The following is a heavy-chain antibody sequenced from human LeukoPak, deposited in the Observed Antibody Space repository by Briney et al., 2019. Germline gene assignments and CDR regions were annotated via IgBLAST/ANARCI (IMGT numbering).Heavy chain of an antibody. CDR1: GYSFTSYW. CDR3: ARVIRHYDILTGYYWANYYMDV. J-gene: IGHJ6*03. V-gene: IGHV5-51*01. CDR2: IYPGDSDT. Sequence: GESLKISCKGSGYSFTSYWIGWVRQMPGKGLEWMGIIYPGDSDTRYSPSFQGQVTISADKSISTAYLQWGSLKASDTAMYYCARVIRHYDILTGYYWANYYMDVWGKGTTVTISS. D-gene: IGHD3-9*01.